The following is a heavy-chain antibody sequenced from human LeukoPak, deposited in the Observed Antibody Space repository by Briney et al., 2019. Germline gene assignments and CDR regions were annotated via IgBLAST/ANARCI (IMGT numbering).Heavy chain of an antibody. CDR1: GFTVSSNY. CDR2: LNSGGNT. J-gene: IGHJ4*02. D-gene: IGHD6-19*01. CDR3: ARLRYSSGPLGF. V-gene: IGHV3-66*01. Sequence: PGGSLRLSCAASGFTVSSNYMTWVRQAPGKGLEWVSSLNSGGNTYYADSVKDRFTISRDNSQNTAYLQMSSLRAEDTAVYYCARLRYSSGPLGFWGQGTLVTVSS.